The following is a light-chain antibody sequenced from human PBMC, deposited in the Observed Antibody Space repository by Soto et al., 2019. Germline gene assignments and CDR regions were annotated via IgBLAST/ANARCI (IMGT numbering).Light chain of an antibody. CDR3: QHYNSYPWT. J-gene: IGKJ1*01. CDR2: KAS. V-gene: IGKV1-5*03. Sequence: DIQMTQSPSTLSASVGDRVTITCRASQSISSWLVWYQRKPGKAPKLLIYKASSLESGVPSRFSGSGSGTEFTLTISSLQPDDFATYYCQHYNSYPWTFGQGTKVEIK. CDR1: QSISSW.